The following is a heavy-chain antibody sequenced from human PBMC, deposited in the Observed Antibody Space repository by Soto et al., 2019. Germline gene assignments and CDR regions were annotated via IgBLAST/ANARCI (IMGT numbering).Heavy chain of an antibody. Sequence: ASVKVSCKASGYIFINYYIHWVRQAPGQGLEWIGIINPNGGSTNYAQKFRGRVTMARDTSTSTVYMDLSSLRSDDTAVYYCARSGPITIFGVVTYYYYMDVWGKGTTVTVSS. CDR3: ARSGPITIFGVVTYYYYMDV. V-gene: IGHV1-46*01. J-gene: IGHJ6*03. CDR2: INPNGGST. D-gene: IGHD3-3*01. CDR1: GYIFINYY.